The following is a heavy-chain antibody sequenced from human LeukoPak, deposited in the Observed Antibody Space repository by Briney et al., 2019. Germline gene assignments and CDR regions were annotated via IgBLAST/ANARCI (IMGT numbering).Heavy chain of an antibody. CDR3: AKELPLGYCSSTSCYGAFDI. Sequence: PGGFLRLSCAASGFTFSSYGMSWVRQAPGKGLEWVSTISSSGGSTYYADSVKGRFTISRDNAKNSLYLQMNSLRAEDTALYYCAKELPLGYCSSTSCYGAFDIWGQGTMVTVSS. D-gene: IGHD2-2*01. CDR1: GFTFSSYG. CDR2: ISSSGGST. V-gene: IGHV3-23*01. J-gene: IGHJ3*02.